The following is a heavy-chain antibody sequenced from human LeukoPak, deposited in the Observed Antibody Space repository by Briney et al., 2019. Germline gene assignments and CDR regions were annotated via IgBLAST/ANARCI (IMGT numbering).Heavy chain of an antibody. CDR1: GGTFSSYA. V-gene: IGHV1-69*05. CDR3: AREFKIDGDYNYYYGMDV. Sequence: AASVKVSCKASGGTFSSYAISWVRQAPGQGLEWMGGIIPIFGTANYAQKFQGRVTMTRNTSISTAYMELSSLRSEDTAVYYCAREFKIDGDYNYYYGMDVWGQGTTVTVSS. J-gene: IGHJ6*02. D-gene: IGHD4-17*01. CDR2: IIPIFGTA.